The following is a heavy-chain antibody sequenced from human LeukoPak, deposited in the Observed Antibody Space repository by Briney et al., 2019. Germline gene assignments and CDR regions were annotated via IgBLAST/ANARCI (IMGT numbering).Heavy chain of an antibody. Sequence: SETLSLTCAVYGGSFSGYYWSWIRQPPGKGLEWIGEINHSGSTNYNPSLKSRVTISVDTSKNQFSLKLSSVTAADTAVYYCARQGIAARREVRDAFDIWGQGTMVTVSS. V-gene: IGHV4-34*01. CDR2: INHSGST. J-gene: IGHJ3*02. CDR3: ARQGIAARREVRDAFDI. CDR1: GGSFSGYY. D-gene: IGHD6-6*01.